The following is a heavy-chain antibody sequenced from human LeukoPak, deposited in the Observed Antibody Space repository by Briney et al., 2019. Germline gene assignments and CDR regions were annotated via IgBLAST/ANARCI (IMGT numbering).Heavy chain of an antibody. V-gene: IGHV4-59*08. CDR2: ISNSGST. D-gene: IGHD2-21*02. J-gene: IGHJ4*02. Sequence: SETLSLTRSVSNASISSYYWGWIRQSPGKGLEWIGYISNSGSTDYNPSLKSRVTISVDTSKNQFSLKLSSVTAADTAVYYCTRPWGSWRRGDCYTFDCWGQGTLVTVSS. CDR1: NASISSYY. CDR3: TRPWGSWRRGDCYTFDC.